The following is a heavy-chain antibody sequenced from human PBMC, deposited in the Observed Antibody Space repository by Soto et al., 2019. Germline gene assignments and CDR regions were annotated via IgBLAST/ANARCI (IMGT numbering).Heavy chain of an antibody. CDR3: ARGRPSGSYLLHDY. V-gene: IGHV1-8*01. CDR2: INPNSGNI. D-gene: IGHD3-10*01. J-gene: IGHJ4*01. CDR1: GDTFTTYD. Sequence: PSVKVSCKASGDTFTTYDINWVRQATGHGLAWMGWINPNSGNIGYAQRFQGRVTMTRDTAIRTAYMEVSSLRSDDTAVYYCARGRPSGSYLLHDYWGHGTLVTDS.